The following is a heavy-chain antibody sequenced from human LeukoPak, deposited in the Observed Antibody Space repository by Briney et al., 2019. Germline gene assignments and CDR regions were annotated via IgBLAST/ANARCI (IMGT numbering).Heavy chain of an antibody. CDR3: TRGWSFGISSAWSDF. CDR2: IYSGGST. J-gene: IGHJ4*02. Sequence: PGGSLRLSCAASGFTVSSNYMSWVRQAPGKGLEWVSVIYSGGSTYYADSVKGRFTISRDNSKNTLYLQMNSLRAEDTATYYCTRGWSFGISSAWSDFWGPGTLVTVSS. D-gene: IGHD6-13*01. V-gene: IGHV3-53*01. CDR1: GFTVSSNY.